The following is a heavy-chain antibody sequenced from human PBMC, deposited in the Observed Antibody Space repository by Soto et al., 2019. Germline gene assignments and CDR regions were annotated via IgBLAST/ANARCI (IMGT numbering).Heavy chain of an antibody. CDR2: ISSSSSYI. J-gene: IGHJ4*02. CDR3: ASRKGYCSSTSCYDELDY. D-gene: IGHD2-2*01. V-gene: IGHV3-21*01. Sequence: PGGSLRLSCAASGFTFSSYSMNWARQAPGKGLEWVSSISSSSSYIYYADSVKGRFTISRDNAKNSLYLQMNSLRAEDTAVYYCASRKGYCSSTSCYDELDYWGQGTLVTVSS. CDR1: GFTFSSYS.